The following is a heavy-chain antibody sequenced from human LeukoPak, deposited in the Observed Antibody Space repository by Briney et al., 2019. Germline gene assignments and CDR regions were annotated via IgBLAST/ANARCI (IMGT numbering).Heavy chain of an antibody. D-gene: IGHD2-2*02. V-gene: IGHV4-34*01. CDR3: ATTPIVVVPAAIRGDNWFDP. J-gene: IGHJ5*02. Sequence: SETLSLTCAVYGGSFSGYYWSWIRQPPGKGLEWIGQINHSGSTNYNPSLKSRVTISVDTSKNQFSLKLSSVTAADTAVYYCATTPIVVVPAAIRGDNWFDPWGQGTLVTVSS. CDR1: GGSFSGYY. CDR2: INHSGST.